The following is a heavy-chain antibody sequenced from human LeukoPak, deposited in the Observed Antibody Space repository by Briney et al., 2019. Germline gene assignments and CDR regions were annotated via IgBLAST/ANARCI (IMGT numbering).Heavy chain of an antibody. D-gene: IGHD5-12*01. V-gene: IGHV3-23*01. J-gene: IGHJ3*02. CDR3: AKAMEWLPKTDAFDI. CDR2: ISGSGGST. CDR1: GFTFSSYD. Sequence: GGSLRLSCAASGFTFSSYDMHWVRQATGKGLEWVSAISGSGGSTYYADSVKGRFTISRDSSKNTLYLQMNSLRAEDTAVYYCAKAMEWLPKTDAFDIWGQGTMVTVSS.